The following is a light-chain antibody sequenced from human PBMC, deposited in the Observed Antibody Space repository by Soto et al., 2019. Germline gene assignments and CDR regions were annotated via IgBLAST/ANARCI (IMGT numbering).Light chain of an antibody. CDR3: QQRSDSYT. Sequence: EVVLTQSPATLSLSPGERATLSCRASQTLANYLAWYQQRPGQAPRLLIYDASNRATGSPARSSGSGSGTAITLTISSLEPEDSAVYYCQQRSDSYTVGQGTTLEIK. CDR2: DAS. J-gene: IGKJ2*01. CDR1: QTLANY. V-gene: IGKV3-11*01.